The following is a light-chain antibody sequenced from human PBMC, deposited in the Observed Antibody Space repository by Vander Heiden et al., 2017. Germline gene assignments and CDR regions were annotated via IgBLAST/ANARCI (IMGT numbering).Light chain of an antibody. Sequence: EIVLTQSPGTLSLSPGATATLSSRPSHSVTSSFLAWYEQKPGQAPRLLIYGASGRATGIPDRFSGSGSGTDFTLTMSSLEREDFAVYYCQEYCNSAWTFGQGTRVEIK. CDR3: QEYCNSAWT. CDR2: GAS. V-gene: IGKV3-20*01. CDR1: HSVTSSF. J-gene: IGKJ1*01.